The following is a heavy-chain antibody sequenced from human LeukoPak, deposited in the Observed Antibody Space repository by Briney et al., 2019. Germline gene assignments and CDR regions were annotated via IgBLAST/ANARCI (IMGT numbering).Heavy chain of an antibody. D-gene: IGHD6-13*01. V-gene: IGHV3-48*04. CDR3: AREIAAADFDY. CDR1: GFTFSSYN. Sequence: GGSLRLSCAASGFTFSSYNMNWVRQAPGKGLEWVSYITSSSSTVYYADSVKGRFTISRDNAKNSLYLQMNSLRAEDTAVYYCAREIAAADFDYWGQGTLVTVSS. CDR2: ITSSSSTV. J-gene: IGHJ4*02.